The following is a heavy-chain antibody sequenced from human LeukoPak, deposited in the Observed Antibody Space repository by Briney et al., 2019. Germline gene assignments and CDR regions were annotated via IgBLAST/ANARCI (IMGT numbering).Heavy chain of an antibody. D-gene: IGHD6-19*01. CDR2: ISYDGSNK. CDR3: AKVYSGYSSGWYFDY. J-gene: IGHJ4*02. V-gene: IGHV3-30*18. Sequence: GKSLRLSCAASGFTFSSYGMHWVRQAPGKGLEWVAVISYDGSNKYYADSVKGRFTISRDNSKNTLYLQMNSLRAEDTAVYYCAKVYSGYSSGWYFDYWGQGTLVTVSS. CDR1: GFTFSSYG.